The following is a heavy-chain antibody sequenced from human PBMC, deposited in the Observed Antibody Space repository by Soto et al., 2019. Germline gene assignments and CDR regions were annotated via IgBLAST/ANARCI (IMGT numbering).Heavy chain of an antibody. Sequence: EVQLVESGGGWVQPGGSLRLSCAASGFTFSSYWMSWVRQAPGKGLEWVANIKQDGSEKYYVDSVKGRFTISRDNAKNSLYLQRNSLRAEDTAVYYCARDLVATIDHSYYYGMAVWGQGTTVTVSS. CDR1: GFTFSSYW. V-gene: IGHV3-7*01. CDR2: IKQDGSEK. CDR3: ARDLVATIDHSYYYGMAV. D-gene: IGHD5-12*01. J-gene: IGHJ6*02.